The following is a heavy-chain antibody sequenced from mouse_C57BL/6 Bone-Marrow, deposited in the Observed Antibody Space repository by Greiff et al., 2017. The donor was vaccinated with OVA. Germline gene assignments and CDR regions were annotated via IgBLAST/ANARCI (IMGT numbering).Heavy chain of an antibody. CDR1: GFTFSSYA. Sequence: EVKLVESGGGLVKPGGSLKLSCAASGFTFSSYAMPWVRQTPEKRLEWVATISDGGSYTYYPANVKGRFTISRDNAKNTLYLQMSHLKSEDTAMYYCASYDYDGGGAWFAYWGQGTLVTVSA. CDR3: ASYDYDGGGAWFAY. D-gene: IGHD2-4*01. J-gene: IGHJ3*01. V-gene: IGHV5-4*03. CDR2: ISDGGSYT.